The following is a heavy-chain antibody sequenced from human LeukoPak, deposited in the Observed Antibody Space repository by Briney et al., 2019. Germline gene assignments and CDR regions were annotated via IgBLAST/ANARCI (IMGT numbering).Heavy chain of an antibody. CDR3: AKPRGGTYQYYFDY. D-gene: IGHD1-26*01. Sequence: GGSLRLSCAASGFTFSSYAMTWVHQAPGKGPEWVSHISGSGSGTYYAASVKGRFTISRDNSKNALYLQMNSLRAEDTALYYCAKPRGGTYQYYFDYWGQGALVTVPS. CDR1: GFTFSSYA. CDR2: ISGSGSGT. J-gene: IGHJ4*02. V-gene: IGHV3-23*01.